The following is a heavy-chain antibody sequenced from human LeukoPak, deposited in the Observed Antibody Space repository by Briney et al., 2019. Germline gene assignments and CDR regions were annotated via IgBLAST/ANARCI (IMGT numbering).Heavy chain of an antibody. CDR1: GFTFSNYG. J-gene: IGHJ5*02. Sequence: PGGSLRLSCAASGFTFSNYGMHWVRHAPGKGLEWVAAISYDGSTKYYGDSVKGRFNSSSDNSKNTLYLQMNSLRPEDTAVYYCAKVTYGSGSPHPKGSRWFGPWGQGTLVTVSS. CDR2: ISYDGSTK. D-gene: IGHD3-10*01. V-gene: IGHV3-30*18. CDR3: AKVTYGSGSPHPKGSRWFGP.